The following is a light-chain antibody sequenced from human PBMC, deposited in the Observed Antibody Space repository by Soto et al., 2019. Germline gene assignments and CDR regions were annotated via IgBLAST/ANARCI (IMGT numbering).Light chain of an antibody. CDR1: QSVGSN. CDR3: QQYNNWTPMYT. CDR2: GAS. V-gene: IGKV3-15*01. Sequence: EIVMTQSPATLSVSPGERATLSCRASQSVGSNLSWYQQRPGQAPRLLIDGASTRATGIPASFSGSGSGTEFNLTISSLQSEDSAVSYCQQYNNWTPMYTFGQGTKLEIK. J-gene: IGKJ2*01.